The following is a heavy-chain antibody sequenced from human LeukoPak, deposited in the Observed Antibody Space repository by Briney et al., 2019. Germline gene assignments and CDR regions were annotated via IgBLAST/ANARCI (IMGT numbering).Heavy chain of an antibody. V-gene: IGHV1-46*01. Sequence: GASVKVSCKASGYTFTSYYMHWVRQAPGQGLEWMGIINPSGGSTSYAQKFQGRVTMTRDTSTSTVYMELSSLRSEDTAVYYCARGRRQWLVLDYYYGMDVWGQGTTVTVSS. D-gene: IGHD6-19*01. CDR1: GYTFTSYY. CDR2: INPSGGST. J-gene: IGHJ6*02. CDR3: ARGRRQWLVLDYYYGMDV.